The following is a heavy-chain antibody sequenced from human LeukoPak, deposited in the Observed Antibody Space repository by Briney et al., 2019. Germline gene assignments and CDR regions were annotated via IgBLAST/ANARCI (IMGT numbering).Heavy chain of an antibody. Sequence: GGSLRLSCAASGFTFSSHAMSWVRQAPGKGLEWVSAINDGGDNKQYTDSVKGRFTISRDNSKNTLYLQMNSLTAEDTAIYYCARYLSGWYYFDYWGQGTLVTVSS. CDR2: INDGGDNK. V-gene: IGHV3-23*01. J-gene: IGHJ4*02. CDR1: GFTFSSHA. D-gene: IGHD6-19*01. CDR3: ARYLSGWYYFDY.